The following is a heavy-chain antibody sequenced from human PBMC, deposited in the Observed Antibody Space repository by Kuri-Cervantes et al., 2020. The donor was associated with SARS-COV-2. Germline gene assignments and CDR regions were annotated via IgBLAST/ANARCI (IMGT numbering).Heavy chain of an antibody. J-gene: IGHJ6*03. D-gene: IGHD2-2*01. V-gene: IGHV4-39*07. CDR3: ARAPETMNCSSTSCYYYYYMDV. CDR1: GGSISSSSYY. Sequence: SETLSLTCTVSGGSISSSSYYWGWIRQPPGKGLEWIGEINHSGSTNYNPSLKSRVTISVDTSKNQFSLKLSSVTAADTAVYYCARAPETMNCSSTSCYYYYYMDVWGKGTTVTVSS. CDR2: INHSGST.